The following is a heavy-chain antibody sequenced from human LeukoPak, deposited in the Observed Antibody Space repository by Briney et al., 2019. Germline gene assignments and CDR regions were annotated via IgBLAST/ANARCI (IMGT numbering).Heavy chain of an antibody. CDR3: VRHAATRHNYGMDV. CDR1: GGSISYYY. J-gene: IGHJ6*02. V-gene: IGHV4-59*08. CDR2: IYNSGST. D-gene: IGHD6-13*01. Sequence: SETLSLTCTVSGGSISYYYWSWIRQPPGKGLEWIGHIYNSGSTNYNPSFKSRVTMSVDTSTNHFSLKVSSVTAADTAVYYCVRHAATRHNYGMDVWGQGTTVIVSS.